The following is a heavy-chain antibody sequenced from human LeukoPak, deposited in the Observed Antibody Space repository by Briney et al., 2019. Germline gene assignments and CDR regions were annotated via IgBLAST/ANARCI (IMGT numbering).Heavy chain of an antibody. D-gene: IGHD6-19*01. CDR3: ARVSRPVAGMWDEPSDP. J-gene: IGHJ5*02. CDR1: GYTFTGYY. V-gene: IGHV1-2*02. Sequence: ASVKVSCKASGYTFTGYYMHWVRQAPGQGLEWMGWINPNSGGTNYAQKFQGRVTMTRDTSISTAYMELSRLRSDDTAVYYCARVSRPVAGMWDEPSDPWGQGTLVTVSS. CDR2: INPNSGGT.